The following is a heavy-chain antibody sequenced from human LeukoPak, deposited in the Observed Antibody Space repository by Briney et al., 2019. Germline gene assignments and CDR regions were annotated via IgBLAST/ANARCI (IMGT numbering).Heavy chain of an antibody. CDR1: GGSLSSGSYY. D-gene: IGHD2-15*01. V-gene: IGHV4-61*02. J-gene: IGHJ4*02. CDR2: IYTSGST. Sequence: PSETLSLTCTDPGGSLSSGSYYWSWIRQPAGKGLEWIGRIYTSGSTNYNPSLKSRVTISVDTSKNQFSLKLSSVTAADTAVYYCARARRIIDYWGQGTLVTVSS. CDR3: ARARRIIDY.